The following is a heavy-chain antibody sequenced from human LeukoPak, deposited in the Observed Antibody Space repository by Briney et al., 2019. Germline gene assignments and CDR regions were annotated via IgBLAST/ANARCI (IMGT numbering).Heavy chain of an antibody. Sequence: PGGSLRLSCAASGFTFSSYGMHWVRQAPGKGLEWVAFIRYDGSNKYYADSVKGRFTISRDNSKNTLYLQMNSLRAEDTAVYYCARCYQRLWFGEVPGRRAFDIWGQGTMVTVSS. J-gene: IGHJ3*02. CDR2: IRYDGSNK. D-gene: IGHD3-10*01. CDR1: GFTFSSYG. CDR3: ARCYQRLWFGEVPGRRAFDI. V-gene: IGHV3-30*02.